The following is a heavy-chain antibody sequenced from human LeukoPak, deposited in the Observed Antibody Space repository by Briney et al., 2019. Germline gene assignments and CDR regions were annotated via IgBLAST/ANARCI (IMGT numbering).Heavy chain of an antibody. D-gene: IGHD3-10*01. J-gene: IGHJ5*02. V-gene: IGHV1-2*02. Sequence: ASVKVSCKASGYTFIDYYLFWVRQAPGQGLEWIGWINPNDGGTNYAQNFQGRVTMTRDTSINTVYMELSGLRFNDTAVYFCARETYGSGTYRWFDPWGHGTLVTVSS. CDR1: GYTFIDYY. CDR2: INPNDGGT. CDR3: ARETYGSGTYRWFDP.